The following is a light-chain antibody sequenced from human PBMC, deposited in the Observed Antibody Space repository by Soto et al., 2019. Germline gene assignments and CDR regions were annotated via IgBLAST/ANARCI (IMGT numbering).Light chain of an antibody. CDR2: SDY. Sequence: QSALTQPPSASGSPGQSVTISCTGASSDIGAYNYVSWYQQLPGTAPKLLISSDYQRPSGVPDRFSASKSGTSASLAISGLQSEDEAEYYCAAWDDSLNGHVVFGGGTKLTVL. CDR3: AAWDDSLNGHVV. CDR1: SSDIGAYNY. J-gene: IGLJ2*01. V-gene: IGLV1-44*01.